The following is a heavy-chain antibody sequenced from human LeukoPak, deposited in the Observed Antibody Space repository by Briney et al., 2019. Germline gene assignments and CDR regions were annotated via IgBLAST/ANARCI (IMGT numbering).Heavy chain of an antibody. CDR3: ARFGQTGDTHT. J-gene: IGHJ5*02. CDR2: FFYGGTT. CDR1: GVAITSYY. V-gene: IGHV4-39*01. D-gene: IGHD2-21*02. Sequence: PSETLSLTCTVSGVAITSYYWGWIRQPPGKGLEWIGSFFYGGTTYYNPSLQSRVTISVDTSKNQFSLNLGSVTVADTAVYYCARFGQTGDTHTWGQGTLVTVSS.